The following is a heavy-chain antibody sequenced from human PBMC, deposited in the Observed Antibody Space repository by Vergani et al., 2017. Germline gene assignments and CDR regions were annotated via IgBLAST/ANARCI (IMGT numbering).Heavy chain of an antibody. CDR1: GFTFDDYA. J-gene: IGHJ5*02. V-gene: IGHV3-9*01. D-gene: IGHD2-15*01. Sequence: EVQLVESGGGLVQPGRSLRLSCAASGFTFDDYAMHWVRQAPGKGLEWVSGISWNSGSIGYADSVKGRFTISRDNAKNSLYLQMNSLRAEDTALYYCAKGRSQFEGWFDPWGQGTLVTVSA. CDR2: ISWNSGSI. CDR3: AKGRSQFEGWFDP.